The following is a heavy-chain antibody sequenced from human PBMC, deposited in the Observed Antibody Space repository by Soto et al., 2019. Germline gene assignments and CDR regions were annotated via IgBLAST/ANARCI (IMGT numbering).Heavy chain of an antibody. D-gene: IGHD3-3*01. CDR1: GGSISSGGYS. Sequence: QLQLQESGSGLVKPSQTLSLTCAVSGGSISSGGYSWSWIRQPPGKGLEWIGYIYHSGSTYYNPALKSRVTISVDRYKNQFSLKLSSVTAADTAVYYCARGYDFWSGYYPPKNWFDPWGQGTLVTVSS. J-gene: IGHJ5*02. CDR3: ARGYDFWSGYYPPKNWFDP. V-gene: IGHV4-30-2*01. CDR2: IYHSGST.